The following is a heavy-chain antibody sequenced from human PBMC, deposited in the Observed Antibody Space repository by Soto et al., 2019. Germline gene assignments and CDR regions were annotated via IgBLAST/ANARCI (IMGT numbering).Heavy chain of an antibody. V-gene: IGHV4-59*01. CDR1: GGSIISYY. CDR3: ASVRGGSWYGRDYYYGMDV. D-gene: IGHD6-13*01. Sequence: SETLSLTCTVSGGSIISYYWSWIRQPPGRGLAWIGYIYYSGNTNYNPSLKSRVTISVDTSKNQYSLNLRSVTAADAAVYYCASVRGGSWYGRDYYYGMDVWGQGTTVTVSS. J-gene: IGHJ6*02. CDR2: IYYSGNT.